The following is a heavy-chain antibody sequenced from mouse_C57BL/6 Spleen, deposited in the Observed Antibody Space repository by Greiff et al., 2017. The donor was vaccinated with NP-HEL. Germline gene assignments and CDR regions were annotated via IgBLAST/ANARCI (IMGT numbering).Heavy chain of an antibody. V-gene: IGHV1-26*01. Sequence: EVQLQQSGPELVKPGASVKISCKASGYTFTDYYMNWVKQSHGKSLEWIGDINPNNGGTSYNQKFKGKATLTVDKSSSTAYMELRSLTSEDSAVYYCARKRRLPSYWYFDVWGTGTTVTVSS. CDR2: INPNNGGT. CDR3: ARKRRLPSYWYFDV. CDR1: GYTFTDYY. D-gene: IGHD2-4*01. J-gene: IGHJ1*03.